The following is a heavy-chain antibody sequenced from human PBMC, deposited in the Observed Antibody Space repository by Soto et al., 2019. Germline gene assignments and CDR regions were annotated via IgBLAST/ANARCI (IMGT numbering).Heavy chain of an antibody. V-gene: IGHV4-59*01. CDR2: IYYSGST. D-gene: IGHD6-13*01. CDR1: GGSISSYY. Sequence: SETLSLTCTVSGGSISSYYWSWIRQPPGKGLEWIGYIYYSGSTNYNPSLKSRVTISVDTSKNQFSLKLSSVTAADTAVYYCAREYSSSAGAFDIWGQGTMVTVSS. CDR3: AREYSSSAGAFDI. J-gene: IGHJ3*02.